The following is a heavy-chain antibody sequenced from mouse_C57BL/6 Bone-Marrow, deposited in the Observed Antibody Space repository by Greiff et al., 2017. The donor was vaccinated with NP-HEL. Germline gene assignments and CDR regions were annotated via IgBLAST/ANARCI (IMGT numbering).Heavy chain of an antibody. CDR3: ARGCYYAMDY. CDR2: INYDGSST. J-gene: IGHJ4*01. V-gene: IGHV5-16*01. CDR1: GFTFSDYY. Sequence: EVQVVESEGGLVQPGSSMKLSCTASGFTFSDYYMAWVRQVPEKGLEWVANINYDGSSTYYLDSLKSRFIISRDNAKNILYLQMSSLKSEDTATYYCARGCYYAMDYWGQGTSVTVSS.